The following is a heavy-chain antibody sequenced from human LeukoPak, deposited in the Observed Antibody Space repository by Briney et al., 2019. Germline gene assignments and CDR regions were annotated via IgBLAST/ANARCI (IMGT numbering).Heavy chain of an antibody. J-gene: IGHJ6*02. D-gene: IGHD5-18*01. V-gene: IGHV1-69*13. CDR1: GGTFSSYA. CDR2: IIPIFGTA. CDR3: AAGGLWSADYYYCYGIDV. Sequence: SVKVSCKASGGTFSSYAISWVRQAPGQGLEWMGGIIPIFGTANYAQKFQGRVTITADESTSTAYMELSSLRSEDTAVYYCAAGGLWSADYYYCYGIDVWGQGTTVTVSS.